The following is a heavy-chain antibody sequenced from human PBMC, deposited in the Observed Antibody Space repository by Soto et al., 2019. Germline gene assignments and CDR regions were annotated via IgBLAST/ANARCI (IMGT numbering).Heavy chain of an antibody. Sequence: QVQLVQSGAEVKKPGASVKVSCKASGYTFTSYGISWVRQAPGQGLEWMGWISAYNGNTNYAQKLQGRVTMTTDTSTSKANMQLRSLRSDDTAVYYCTRVLPYFDWLVAEACDIRGQGTMVTVSS. CDR1: GYTFTSYG. CDR2: ISAYNGNT. D-gene: IGHD3-9*01. V-gene: IGHV1-18*01. J-gene: IGHJ3*02. CDR3: TRVLPYFDWLVAEACDI.